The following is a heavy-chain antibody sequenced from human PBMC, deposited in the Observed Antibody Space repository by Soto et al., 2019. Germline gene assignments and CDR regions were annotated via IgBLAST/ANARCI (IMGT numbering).Heavy chain of an antibody. D-gene: IGHD3-10*01. J-gene: IGHJ6*03. CDR1: GYTFTSYG. CDR2: IRAYDGNT. Sequence: QVQLVQSGAEVKKPGASVTVSCKASGYTFTSYGISWVRQAPGQGLEWMGWIRAYDGNTNYAQKLQRRGTMTTATSTSTGYMELRSMRSDDTAAYYGARAASHYYGSGAYYNRGYYSMDVWGKGTTVTVSS. V-gene: IGHV1-18*01. CDR3: ARAASHYYGSGAYYNRGYYSMDV.